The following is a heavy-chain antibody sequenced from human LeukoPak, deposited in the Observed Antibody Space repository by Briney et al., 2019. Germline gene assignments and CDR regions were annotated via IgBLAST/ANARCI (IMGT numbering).Heavy chain of an antibody. CDR1: KFNFNSYG. D-gene: IGHD3-3*01. CDR3: AKAKYTVLRFLEWLFT. V-gene: IGHV3-23*01. CDR2: ISGSGGST. Sequence: GGSLRLSCTTSKFNFNSYGMTWVRQAPGKGLEWVSSISGSGGSTQYAASVQGRFTISRDNSKNTLYLQMNSLRAEDTAVYYCAKAKYTVLRFLEWLFTGGQGTLVTVSS. J-gene: IGHJ4*02.